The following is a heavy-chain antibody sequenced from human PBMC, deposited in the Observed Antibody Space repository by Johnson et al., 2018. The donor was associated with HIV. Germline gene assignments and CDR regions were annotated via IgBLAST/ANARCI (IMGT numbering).Heavy chain of an antibody. V-gene: IGHV3-30-3*01. CDR2: ISYGGNKQ. CDR1: GFTFSDYA. J-gene: IGHJ3*01. D-gene: IGHD3-16*02. CDR3: ARDFGLGELSYETVDAFDF. Sequence: QVQLVESGGGVVQPGRSLRLSCAASGFTFSDYAIHWVRQAPGKGLEWVAVISYGGNKQYYVDSVEGRFTISRDNSKDTLYLQMNNLTTEDTAVYSCARDFGLGELSYETVDAFDFWGPGTLVTVSS.